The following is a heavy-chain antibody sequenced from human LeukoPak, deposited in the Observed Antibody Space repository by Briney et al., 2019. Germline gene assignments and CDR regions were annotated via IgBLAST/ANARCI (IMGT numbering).Heavy chain of an antibody. Sequence: PGGSLRLSCAASGFTFSSYWMHWVRQAPGKGLVWVSRINSDGSSTSYADSVKGRFTISRDNAKNSLYLKMNSLRPEDTAVYYCARDHKRFLEWLPNPGHWFDPWGQGTLVTVSS. V-gene: IGHV3-74*01. D-gene: IGHD3-3*01. CDR3: ARDHKRFLEWLPNPGHWFDP. J-gene: IGHJ5*02. CDR2: INSDGSST. CDR1: GFTFSSYW.